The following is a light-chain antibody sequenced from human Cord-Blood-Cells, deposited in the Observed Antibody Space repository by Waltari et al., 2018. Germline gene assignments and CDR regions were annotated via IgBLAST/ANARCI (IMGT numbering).Light chain of an antibody. CDR1: SSDVGGYNY. J-gene: IGLJ1*01. CDR3: CSYAGSYTFV. V-gene: IGLV2-11*01. Sequence: QSALTQPPSVSGSPGQSVTISCPGTSSDVGGYNYVSWYQQHPGKAPKLMIYDVSKRPSGVPDRFSGSKSGNTASLTISGLQAEDEADYYCCSYAGSYTFVFGTGTKVTVL. CDR2: DVS.